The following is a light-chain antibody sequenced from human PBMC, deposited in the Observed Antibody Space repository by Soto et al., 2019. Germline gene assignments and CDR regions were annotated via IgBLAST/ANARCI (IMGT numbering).Light chain of an antibody. CDR3: LLSYNGPYV. CDR1: TGAVTSGHY. CDR2: DTS. Sequence: QAVVTQEPSLTVSPGGTVTLTCGSSTGAVTSGHYPYWFQQKSGKAPTTLIYDTSNMHSWTPARFSGSLLGGKAALTLSGAQPEDEAEYYCLLSYNGPYVFGTGTKVTVL. V-gene: IGLV7-46*01. J-gene: IGLJ1*01.